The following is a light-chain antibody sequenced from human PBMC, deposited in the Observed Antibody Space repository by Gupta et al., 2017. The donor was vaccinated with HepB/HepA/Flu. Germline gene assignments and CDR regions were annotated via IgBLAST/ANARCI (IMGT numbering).Light chain of an antibody. J-gene: IGKJ4*01. CDR2: DAS. CDR1: QSVSRN. CDR3: QHRSNWPLT. V-gene: IGKV3-11*01. Sequence: EIVLTQSPANLSLSPGERATLSCRASQSVSRNLAWYQQKPGQAPRLLIYDASNRATGIPARFSGSGSGTDFTLTISSLEPEDFAVYYCQHRSNWPLTFGGGTXVEIK.